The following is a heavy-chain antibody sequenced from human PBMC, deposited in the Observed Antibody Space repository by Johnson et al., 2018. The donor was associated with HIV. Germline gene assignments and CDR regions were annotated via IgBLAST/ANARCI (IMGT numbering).Heavy chain of an antibody. Sequence: VQVVESGGGVERPGGSRRLSCAAFGFTFSNYGMHWVRLAPGKGLEWVAFIRHDGNNKYYADSVKGRFTISRDNSKNTLSLQMNSLRVEDTAVYYCAKPVVPAGDDLDMYEFAFYIWGQGTMVTVS. CDR1: GFTFSNYG. J-gene: IGHJ3*02. CDR2: IRHDGNNK. CDR3: AKPVVPAGDDLDMYEFAFYI. D-gene: IGHD2-2*01. V-gene: IGHV3-30*02.